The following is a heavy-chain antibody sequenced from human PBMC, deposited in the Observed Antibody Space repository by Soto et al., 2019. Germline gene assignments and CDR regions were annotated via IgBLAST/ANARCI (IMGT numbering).Heavy chain of an antibody. V-gene: IGHV1-69*06. CDR2: IIPIFGTA. Sequence: SVKVSCKASGGTFSSYAISWVRQAPGQGLEWMGGIIPIFGTANYAQKFQGRVTITADKSTSTAYMELSSLRSEDTAVYYCARDQRRYYYDSSGYYYEFDYWGQGTLVTVSS. J-gene: IGHJ4*02. CDR1: GGTFSSYA. CDR3: ARDQRRYYYDSSGYYYEFDY. D-gene: IGHD3-22*01.